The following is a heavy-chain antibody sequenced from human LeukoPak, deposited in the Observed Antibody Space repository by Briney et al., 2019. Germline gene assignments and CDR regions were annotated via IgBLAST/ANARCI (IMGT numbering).Heavy chain of an antibody. J-gene: IGHJ4*02. CDR3: ARQGGVVGATTNFDY. CDR1: GYSFTSYW. V-gene: IGHV5-51*01. CDR2: IYPGDSDT. D-gene: IGHD1-26*01. Sequence: AGESLKISCKGSGYSFTSYWIGWVRQMPGKGLEWMGIIYPGDSDTRYSPSFQGQVTISADKSISTAYLQWSSLKASDTAMYYCARQGGVVGATTNFDYWGQGTLVTVSS.